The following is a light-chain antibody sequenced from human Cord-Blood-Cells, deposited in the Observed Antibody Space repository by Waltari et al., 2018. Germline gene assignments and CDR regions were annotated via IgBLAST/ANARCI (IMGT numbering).Light chain of an antibody. Sequence: QSVLTQPPSVSAAPGQKVTISCSGSSSNLGNKYVVWYQQLPGTAPKLLIYENNKRPSGIPDRFSGSKSGTSATLGITGLQTGDEADYYCGTWDSSLSAGVFGTGTKVTVL. V-gene: IGLV1-51*02. CDR1: SSNLGNKY. CDR3: GTWDSSLSAGV. J-gene: IGLJ1*01. CDR2: ENN.